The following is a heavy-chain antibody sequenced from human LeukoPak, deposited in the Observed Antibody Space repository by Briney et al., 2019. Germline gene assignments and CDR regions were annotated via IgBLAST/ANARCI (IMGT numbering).Heavy chain of an antibody. J-gene: IGHJ4*02. CDR1: GYIFTSYW. CDR3: AGGYGGNGGDY. D-gene: IGHD4-23*01. V-gene: IGHV5-51*01. CDR2: IYPCDSDT. Sequence: GESLKISCKCSGYIFTSYWIGWVRQMPGKGLEWMGIIYPCDSDTRYSPSFQGQATISADKSISTAYLQWSSLMAADTARYYCAGGYGGNGGDYWGQGTLVTVSS.